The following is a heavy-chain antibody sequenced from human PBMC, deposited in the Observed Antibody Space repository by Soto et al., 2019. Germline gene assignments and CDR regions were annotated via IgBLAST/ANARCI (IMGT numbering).Heavy chain of an antibody. CDR2: ISGSGGSK. J-gene: IGHJ4*02. D-gene: IGHD6-13*01. V-gene: IGHV3-23*01. Sequence: TGGALRHSNTASVFTFRDYAMSWIRHAPVKGLEWVSAISGSGGSKYYADAVKGRFIISRDNSKNTLYLQMNSLRAEDTAVYYCAKEEYNVAAAGTIGYWGQGTLVTVSS. CDR1: VFTFRDYA. CDR3: AKEEYNVAAAGTIGY.